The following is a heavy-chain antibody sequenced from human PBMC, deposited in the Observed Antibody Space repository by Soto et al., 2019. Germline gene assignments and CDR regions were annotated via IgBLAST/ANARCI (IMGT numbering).Heavy chain of an antibody. CDR2: ISAYNGNT. D-gene: IGHD6-19*01. V-gene: IGHV1-18*01. Sequence: ASVKVSCKASGYTFTSYGISWVRQAPGQGLEWMGWISAYNGNTNYAQKLQGRVTMTTDTSTSTAYMELRSLRSDDTAVYYCARDTPDPYSSGWYYFDYWGQGTLVTVSS. CDR3: ARDTPDPYSSGWYYFDY. CDR1: GYTFTSYG. J-gene: IGHJ4*02.